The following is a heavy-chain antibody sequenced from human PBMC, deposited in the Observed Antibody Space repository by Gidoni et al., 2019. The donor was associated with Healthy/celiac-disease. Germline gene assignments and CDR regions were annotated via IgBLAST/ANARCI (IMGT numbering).Heavy chain of an antibody. CDR2: IRSKAYGGTT. Sequence: EVQLVESGGGLVKPGRSLRLSCTASGFTFGDYAMSWFRQAPGKGLEWVGVIRSKAYGGTTEYAASVKGRFTISRDDSKSIAYLQMNSLKTEDTAVYYCTRDLLGSIVLNSDVDCWGQGTLVTVSS. CDR3: TRDLLGSIVLNSDVDC. CDR1: GFTFGDYA. D-gene: IGHD2-8*01. V-gene: IGHV3-49*05. J-gene: IGHJ4*02.